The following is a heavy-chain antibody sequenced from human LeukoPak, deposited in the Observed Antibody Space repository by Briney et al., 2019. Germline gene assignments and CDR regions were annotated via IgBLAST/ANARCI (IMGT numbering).Heavy chain of an antibody. CDR1: GGSISSYY. CDR2: IYYRGST. J-gene: IGHJ5*02. CDR3: ARQGYCSSTSCSNNNWFDP. D-gene: IGHD2-2*01. V-gene: IGHV4-59*08. Sequence: PSETLSLTCTVSGGSISSYYWSWIRQPPGKGLEWIGYIYYRGSTNYNPSLKSRVTISVDTSKNQFSLKLSSVTAADTAVYYCARQGYCSSTSCSNNNWFDPWGQGTLVTVSS.